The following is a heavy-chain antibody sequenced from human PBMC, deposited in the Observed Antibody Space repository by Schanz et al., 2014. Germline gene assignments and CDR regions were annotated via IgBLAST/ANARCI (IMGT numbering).Heavy chain of an antibody. CDR1: GFTFSSYA. Sequence: VQLLESGGGLVQPGGSLRLSCAASGFTFSSYAMSWVRQAPGKGLEWVAAMSYDGSIKYYGDSVKGRFTISRDNSKNTLYLHMNTLRTEDTAVDYCAKDSTRIDIVLVPTAIDYWGQGTLVTVSS. CDR2: MSYDGSIK. CDR3: AKDSTRIDIVLVPTAIDY. D-gene: IGHD2-2*01. V-gene: IGHV3-30*18. J-gene: IGHJ4*02.